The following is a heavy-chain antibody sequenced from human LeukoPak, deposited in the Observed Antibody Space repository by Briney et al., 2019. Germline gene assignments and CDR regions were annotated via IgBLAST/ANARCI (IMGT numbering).Heavy chain of an antibody. CDR3: AKDPRTVPGYYFDY. D-gene: IGHD2-2*01. Sequence: PGGSPRLSCAASGFTFSSSAMSWVRQAPGKGLEWVSGISGSDGGTYYADSVKGRFTISRDNSKNTLYLQMNSLRAEDTALYYCAKDPRTVPGYYFDYWGQGTLVTVSS. CDR2: ISGSDGGT. V-gene: IGHV3-23*01. CDR1: GFTFSSSA. J-gene: IGHJ4*02.